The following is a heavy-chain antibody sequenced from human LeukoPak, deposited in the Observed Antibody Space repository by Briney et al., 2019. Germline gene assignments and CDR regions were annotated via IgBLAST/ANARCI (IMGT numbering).Heavy chain of an antibody. V-gene: IGHV3-74*03. CDR2: IRGDGRDT. Sequence: GGSLRLSCAASGFTFSSYWTHWVRQAPGKGLVWVSRIRGDGRDTTYADSVKGRFTISRDNAKNTVYLQMNSLRAEDTAVYYCARVDCSSSTCPSALDIWGQGTMVTVSS. J-gene: IGHJ3*02. CDR3: ARVDCSSSTCPSALDI. CDR1: GFTFSSYW. D-gene: IGHD2-2*01.